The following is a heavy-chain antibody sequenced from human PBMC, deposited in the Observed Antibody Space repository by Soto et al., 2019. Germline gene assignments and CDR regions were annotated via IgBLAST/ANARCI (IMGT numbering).Heavy chain of an antibody. Sequence: QVVESGGGLVTPGESISLSCVGSGFDFTPAWMHWVRQAPGTGLECVGRIKSKGSGGTTDYSAPVKGRFTISRDDSKNTVYLQMNSLKSEDTAVYFCSKQRGPSGYSYYGLEVWGQGITVTVTS. CDR3: SKQRGPSGYSYYGLEV. CDR1: GFDFTPAW. V-gene: IGHV3-15*07. D-gene: IGHD2-15*01. J-gene: IGHJ6*01. CDR2: IKSKGSGGTT.